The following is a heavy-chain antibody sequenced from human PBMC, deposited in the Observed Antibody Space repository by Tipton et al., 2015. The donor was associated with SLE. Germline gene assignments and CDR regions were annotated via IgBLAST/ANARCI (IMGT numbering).Heavy chain of an antibody. V-gene: IGHV4-30-2*01. D-gene: IGHD2-21*02. CDR2: IYHSGST. J-gene: IGHJ3*02. CDR3: ARHPVPGGDQGAFDI. Sequence: TLSLTCAVSGGSISSGGYSWSWIRQPPGKGLEWIGYIYHSGSTYYNPSLKSRVTISVDTSKNQFSLKLSSVTAADTAVYYCARHPVPGGDQGAFDIWGQGTMVTVPS. CDR1: GGSISSGGYS.